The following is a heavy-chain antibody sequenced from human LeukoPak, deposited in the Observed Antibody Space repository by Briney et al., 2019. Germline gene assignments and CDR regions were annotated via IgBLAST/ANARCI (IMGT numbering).Heavy chain of an antibody. V-gene: IGHV1-18*01. Sequence: GASVSVSCKASGYTFTNYGISWVRQARGQGLEWMGWISGYNGKTKYAQKLQGRVTMTTDTATSTAYMELRSLRSDDTAVYYCARMAYDILTGYFQPNWFDPWGQGTLVIVSS. CDR3: ARMAYDILTGYFQPNWFDP. CDR1: GYTFTNYG. D-gene: IGHD3-9*01. CDR2: ISGYNGKT. J-gene: IGHJ5*02.